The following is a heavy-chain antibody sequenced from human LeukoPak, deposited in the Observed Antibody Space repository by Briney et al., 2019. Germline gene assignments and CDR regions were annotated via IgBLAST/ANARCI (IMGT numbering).Heavy chain of an antibody. Sequence: ASVKVSCKASGYTFINYGIHWVRQAPGQRLEWMGWINAGNGNTKYSQKFQGRVTITRDTSASTAYMELSSLRSEDTAVYYCAREAGGFEFDYWGQGTLVTVSS. V-gene: IGHV1-3*01. CDR3: AREAGGFEFDY. J-gene: IGHJ4*02. D-gene: IGHD1-14*01. CDR1: GYTFINYG. CDR2: INAGNGNT.